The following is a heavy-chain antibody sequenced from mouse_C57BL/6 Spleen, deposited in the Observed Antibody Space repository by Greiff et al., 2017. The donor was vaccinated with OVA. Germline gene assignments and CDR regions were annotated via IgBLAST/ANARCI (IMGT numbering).Heavy chain of an antibody. V-gene: IGHV1-63*01. J-gene: IGHJ1*03. CDR2: IYPVGGYT. D-gene: IGHD2-5*01. CDR3: ARAGAYSRNRYWYFDV. Sequence: QVQLKQSGAELVRPGTSVKMSCKASGYTFTNYWIGWAKQRPGHGLEWIGDIYPVGGYTNYHEKFKGKATMTADKSSSTAYMQFSSLTSEDSAIYYCARAGAYSRNRYWYFDVWGTGTTVTVSS. CDR1: GYTFTNYW.